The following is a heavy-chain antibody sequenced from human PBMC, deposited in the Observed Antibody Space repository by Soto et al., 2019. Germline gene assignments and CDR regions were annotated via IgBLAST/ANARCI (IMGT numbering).Heavy chain of an antibody. D-gene: IGHD3-22*01. Sequence: QVQLVQSGAEVNKPGSSVKVSCKASGGTFSSYAISWVRQAPGQGLEWMGGIIPIFGTANYAQKFQGRVTITADEPTSTAYMERSSLRSEDTAVYYCASGSPRYYYDSSGSPHFDYWGQGTLVTVSS. CDR3: ASGSPRYYYDSSGSPHFDY. CDR1: GGTFSSYA. CDR2: IIPIFGTA. V-gene: IGHV1-69*01. J-gene: IGHJ4*02.